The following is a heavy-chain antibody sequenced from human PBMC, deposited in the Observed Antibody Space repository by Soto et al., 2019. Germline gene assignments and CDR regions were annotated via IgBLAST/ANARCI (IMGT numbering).Heavy chain of an antibody. CDR1: GFTFSTYA. D-gene: IGHD2-21*01. Sequence: EVKLLESGGGLVQPGGSLRLSCAASGFTFSTYAMTWVRQAPGRGLEWVSTILHDETPFYTDSVKGRFTISRDNVRGTLYLQMIGLRVEDAALYYCAKDLFPTSGQRFFFESWGQGSLVTVSS. V-gene: IGHV3-23*01. CDR2: ILHDETP. CDR3: AKDLFPTSGQRFFFES. J-gene: IGHJ4*02.